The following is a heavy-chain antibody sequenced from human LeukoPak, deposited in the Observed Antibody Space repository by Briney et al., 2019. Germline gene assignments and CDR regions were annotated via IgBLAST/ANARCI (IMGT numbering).Heavy chain of an antibody. CDR1: GYTFTCYY. V-gene: IGHV1-2*02. J-gene: IGHJ5*02. Sequence: ASVKVSCKASGYTFTCYYMHWVRQAPGQGLEWMGWINPNSGGTNYAQKFQGRVTMTRDTSISTAYMELRRLGSDDTAVYYCARDVGHSGYETWGQGTLVTVSS. CDR2: INPNSGGT. D-gene: IGHD5-12*01. CDR3: ARDVGHSGYET.